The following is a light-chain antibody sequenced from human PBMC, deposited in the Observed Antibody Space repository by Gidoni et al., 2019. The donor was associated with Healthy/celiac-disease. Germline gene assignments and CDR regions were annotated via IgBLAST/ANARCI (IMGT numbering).Light chain of an antibody. V-gene: IGKV3-11*01. Sequence: EIVLTQSPATLSLSPGERATLSCRASQSVSSYLALYQQKPGQAPRLLIYDASNRATGIPARFSGSVSGTDFTLTISSLEPEDFAVYYCQQRSNWPPTFGGGTKVEIK. J-gene: IGKJ4*01. CDR2: DAS. CDR1: QSVSSY. CDR3: QQRSNWPPT.